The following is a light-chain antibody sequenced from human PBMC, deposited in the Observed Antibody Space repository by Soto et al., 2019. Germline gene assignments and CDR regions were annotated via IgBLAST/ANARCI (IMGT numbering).Light chain of an antibody. CDR1: QSISNY. J-gene: IGKJ1*01. CDR3: QQSYSTPRT. V-gene: IGKV1-39*01. Sequence: DIHMTQSPSSLSASLGERVTITFRASQSISNYLNWYQQKPGKAPKLLIYAASSLQSGVPSRFSGSGSGTDFTLTISSLQPEDFATYYCQQSYSTPRTFGQGTKVDI. CDR2: AAS.